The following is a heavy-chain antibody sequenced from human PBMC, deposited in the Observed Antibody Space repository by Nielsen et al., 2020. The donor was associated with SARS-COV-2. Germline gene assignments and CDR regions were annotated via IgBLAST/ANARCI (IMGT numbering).Heavy chain of an antibody. CDR1: GFTFDDYA. CDR2: ISWNSGSI. D-gene: IGHD6-13*01. J-gene: IGHJ6*02. Sequence: SLKISCAASGFTFDDYAMHWVRQAPGKGLEWVSGISWNSGSIGYADSVKGRFTISRDNAKNSLYLQMNSLRAEDTALYYCATLAAAGTLDYYYYGMDVWGQGTTVTVSS. CDR3: ATLAAAGTLDYYYYGMDV. V-gene: IGHV3-9*01.